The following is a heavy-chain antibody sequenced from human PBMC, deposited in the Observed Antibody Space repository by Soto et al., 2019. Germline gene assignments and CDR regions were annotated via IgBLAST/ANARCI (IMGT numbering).Heavy chain of an antibody. CDR1: GFTFSSYG. Sequence: PGVSLRLSCAASGFTFSSYGRHWVRQAPGKGLEWVAVISYDGSNKYYAASVKGRFTISRDNSKNTLYLQMNSLRAEDTAVYYCDKLVLRFLEWLSNWFDPWGQVTLVTAPQ. CDR3: DKLVLRFLEWLSNWFDP. D-gene: IGHD3-3*01. J-gene: IGHJ5*02. V-gene: IGHV3-30*03. CDR2: ISYDGSNK.